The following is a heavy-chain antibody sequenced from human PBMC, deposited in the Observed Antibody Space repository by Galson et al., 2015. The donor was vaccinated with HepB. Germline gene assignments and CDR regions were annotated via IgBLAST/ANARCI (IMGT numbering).Heavy chain of an antibody. Sequence: LSLTCAVYGGSFSGYYWSWIRQPPGKGLEWIGEINHSGSTNYNPSLKSRVTISVDTSKNQFSLKLSSVTAADTAVYYCARGPRIVATDKNFDYWGQGTLVTVSS. CDR3: ARGPRIVATDKNFDY. CDR1: GGSFSGYY. D-gene: IGHD5-12*01. CDR2: INHSGST. J-gene: IGHJ4*02. V-gene: IGHV4-34*01.